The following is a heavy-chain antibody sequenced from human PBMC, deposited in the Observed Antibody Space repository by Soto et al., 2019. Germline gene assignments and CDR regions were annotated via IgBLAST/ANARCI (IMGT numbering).Heavy chain of an antibody. CDR1: GFTVSSNY. J-gene: IGHJ3*02. D-gene: IGHD3-16*01. CDR3: ARDYDYIGGSNDAFDT. CDR2: IYSGGST. Sequence: GGSLRLSCAASGFTVSSNYMSWVRQAPGKGLEWVSVIYSGGSTYYADSVKGRFTIPRDNSKNTLYLQMNSLRAEDTAVYYCARDYDYIGGSNDAFDTWGQGTMVTVSS. V-gene: IGHV3-66*01.